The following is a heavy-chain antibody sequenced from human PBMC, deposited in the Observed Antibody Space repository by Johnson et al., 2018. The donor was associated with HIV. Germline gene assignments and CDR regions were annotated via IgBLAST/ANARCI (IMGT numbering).Heavy chain of an antibody. Sequence: QVQLVESGGGLVKPGGSLRLSCAASGFTFSSYGMHWVRQAPGKGLEWVAVIWYDGSNKYYADSVKGRFTISRDNSKNTLYLQMNSLRAEDTAVYYCAKSGLFVLVVYAPDVFDIWGQGTMVTVSS. CDR3: AKSGLFVLVVYAPDVFDI. CDR2: IWYDGSNK. CDR1: GFTFSSYG. V-gene: IGHV3-30*02. D-gene: IGHD2-8*02. J-gene: IGHJ3*02.